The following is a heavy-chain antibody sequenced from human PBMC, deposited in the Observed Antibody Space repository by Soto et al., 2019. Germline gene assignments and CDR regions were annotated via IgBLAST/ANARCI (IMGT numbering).Heavy chain of an antibody. J-gene: IGHJ6*04. CDR1: GFIFDDYA. CDR2: ISWNGRSV. Sequence: EVQLVESGGDSVQPGRSLRLSCAASGFIFDDYAMHWVRQVPGKGLEWVSGISWNGRSVAYADSVKGRFTISRDSAKRSLYLEMRSLTNEETGLYYRAKGADMLDYYYFMDVWGKGTTVTVSS. V-gene: IGHV3-9*01. D-gene: IGHD3-10*02. CDR3: AKGADMLDYYYFMDV.